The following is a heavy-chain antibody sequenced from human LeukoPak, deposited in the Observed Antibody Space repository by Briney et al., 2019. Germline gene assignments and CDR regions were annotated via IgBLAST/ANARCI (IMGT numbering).Heavy chain of an antibody. V-gene: IGHV1-46*01. J-gene: IGHJ4*02. CDR1: GYTFTSYY. D-gene: IGHD2-2*01. CDR3: ARDKYCSSTSCYHFDY. Sequence: ASVKVSCKASGYTFTSYYMHWVRQAPGQGLEWMGIINPSGGSTSYAQKFQGRVTMTRDTSTSTVYMEPSSLRSEDTAVYYCARDKYCSSTSCYHFDYWGQGTLVTVSS. CDR2: INPSGGST.